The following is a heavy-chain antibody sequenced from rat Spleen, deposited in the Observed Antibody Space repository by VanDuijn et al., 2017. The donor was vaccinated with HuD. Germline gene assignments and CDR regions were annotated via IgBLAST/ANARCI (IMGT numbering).Heavy chain of an antibody. Sequence: EVQLQESGPGLVKPAQSLSLTCSVTGHSITSSYRWNWIRKFPGNKLEWMGYINSAGTTIYNPSLKRRISITRDATKNQFFLQVNSVTAEDTATYYCARSDGVHYYLPFADWGQGALVTVSS. D-gene: IGHD1-6*01. CDR3: ARSDGVHYYLPFAD. V-gene: IGHV3-3*01. J-gene: IGHJ3*01. CDR2: INSAGTT. CDR1: GHSITSSYR.